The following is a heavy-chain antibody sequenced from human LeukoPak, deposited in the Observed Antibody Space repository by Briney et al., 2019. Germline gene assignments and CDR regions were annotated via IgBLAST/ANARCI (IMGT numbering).Heavy chain of an antibody. CDR2: FYYSGNT. J-gene: IGHJ4*02. Sequence: PSETLSLTCTVPGGSIRSSCYYWGWLRQPPGKGLYWIGRFYYSGNTYYNPSLKSRVTLSVDTSKNQFSLKLSSVTAADTAVYYCARLGDTVSTDRYFDYWGQGTLVTVSS. D-gene: IGHD5/OR15-5a*01. V-gene: IGHV4-39*01. CDR3: ARLGDTVSTDRYFDY. CDR1: GGSIRSSCYY.